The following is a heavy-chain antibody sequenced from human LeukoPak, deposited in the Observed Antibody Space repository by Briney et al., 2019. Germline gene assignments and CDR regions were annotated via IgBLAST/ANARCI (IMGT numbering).Heavy chain of an antibody. D-gene: IGHD2-2*01. CDR1: GYTFTSYG. Sequence: ASVRVSCKASGYTFTSYGISWVRQAPGQGLEWMGWISAYNGNTNYAQKLQGRVTMTTDTSTSTAYMELRSLRCDDTAVYYCAREGGWDCSSTSCYFDYWGQGTLVAVSS. J-gene: IGHJ4*02. CDR3: AREGGWDCSSTSCYFDY. CDR2: ISAYNGNT. V-gene: IGHV1-18*01.